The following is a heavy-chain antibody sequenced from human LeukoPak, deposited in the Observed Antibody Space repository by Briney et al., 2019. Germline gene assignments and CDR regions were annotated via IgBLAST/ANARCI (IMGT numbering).Heavy chain of an antibody. CDR3: ARETTYYYDSGGDWHFDL. CDR1: GFTVSSNY. J-gene: IGHJ2*01. D-gene: IGHD3-22*01. V-gene: IGHV3-53*01. Sequence: PGGSLRLSCAASGFTVSSNYMSWVRQAPGKGLEWVSVIYGGGSTYYADSVKGRFTISRDNSKNTLYLQMNNLRAEDTAVYYCARETTYYYDSGGDWHFDLWGRGTLVTVSS. CDR2: IYGGGST.